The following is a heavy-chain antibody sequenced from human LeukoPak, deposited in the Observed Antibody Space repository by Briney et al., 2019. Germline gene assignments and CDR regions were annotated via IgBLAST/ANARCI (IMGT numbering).Heavy chain of an antibody. V-gene: IGHV3-23*01. D-gene: IGHD5-12*01. CDR2: ISGTAFST. Sequence: GGSLRLSCAPSGFTFSSYGMTWVREAPGKELEWVSIISGTAFSTYYADSVRGRFTISRDNSKNTLYLQMSSLRAEDTAVYYCAKDTGSGYDYFSYYFDYWGQGTLVTVSS. J-gene: IGHJ4*02. CDR3: AKDTGSGYDYFSYYFDY. CDR1: GFTFSSYG.